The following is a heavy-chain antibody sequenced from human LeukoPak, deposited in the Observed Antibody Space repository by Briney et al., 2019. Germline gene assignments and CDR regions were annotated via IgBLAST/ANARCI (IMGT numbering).Heavy chain of an antibody. Sequence: SETLSFTCTVSGGSISSYYWSWIRQPPGKGLEWIGYIYYSGSTNYNPSLKSRVTISVDTSKNQFSLKLSSVTAADTAVYYCARLRAYDYGDYYYYGMDVWGQGTTVTVSS. V-gene: IGHV4-59*01. CDR2: IYYSGST. CDR1: GGSISSYY. D-gene: IGHD4-17*01. CDR3: ARLRAYDYGDYYYYGMDV. J-gene: IGHJ6*02.